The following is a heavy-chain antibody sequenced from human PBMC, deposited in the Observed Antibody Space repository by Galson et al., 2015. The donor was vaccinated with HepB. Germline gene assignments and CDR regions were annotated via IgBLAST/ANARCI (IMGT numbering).Heavy chain of an antibody. CDR2: ISSGDTTI. CDR1: GFTFRSYG. CDR3: AGEGQTVTTPYDY. D-gene: IGHD4-17*01. J-gene: IGHJ4*02. V-gene: IGHV3-48*01. Sequence: SLRLSCAASGFTFRSYGMHWVRRAPGKGLEWVAYISSGDTTIHYADSVKGRFTISRGKAKNSLYLQMNSLRAEDSAVYYCAGEGQTVTTPYDYWGQGTLVTVSS.